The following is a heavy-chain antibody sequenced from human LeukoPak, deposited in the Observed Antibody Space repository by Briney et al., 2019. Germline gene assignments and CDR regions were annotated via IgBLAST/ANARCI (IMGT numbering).Heavy chain of an antibody. CDR3: AKSRSGSGSYYVDY. Sequence: GGSLRLSCVASGFTFSDYYMYWIRQAPGKGLEWISYITSSGNPYYADSVKGRCTISRDNAKNSLYLQMNSLRAEDTALYYCAKSRSGSGSYYVDYWGQGTLVTVSS. J-gene: IGHJ4*02. CDR2: ITSSGNP. CDR1: GFTFSDYY. V-gene: IGHV3-69-1*01. D-gene: IGHD3-10*01.